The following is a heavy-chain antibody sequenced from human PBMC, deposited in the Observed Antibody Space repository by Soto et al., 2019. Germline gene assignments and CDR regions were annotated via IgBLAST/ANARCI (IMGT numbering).Heavy chain of an antibody. CDR2: IIPVFGTT. D-gene: IGHD2-8*01. Sequence: GASVKVSCKASGGTFSSFPINWLRQAPGQGLEWMGGIIPVFGTTKYAQKLQGRLTITADKSSQTAFMELSGLRFYYTAVYYCARYIAVSPAWFDPWGQGTRVTVSS. V-gene: IGHV1-69*06. J-gene: IGHJ5*02. CDR3: ARYIAVSPAWFDP. CDR1: GGTFSSFP.